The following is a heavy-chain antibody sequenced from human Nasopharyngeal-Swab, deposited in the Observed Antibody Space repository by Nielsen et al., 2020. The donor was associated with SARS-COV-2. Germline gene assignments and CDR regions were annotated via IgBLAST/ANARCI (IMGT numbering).Heavy chain of an antibody. CDR2: IYYSGST. J-gene: IGHJ4*02. Sequence: SETLSLTCTVSGGSISSYYWSWIRQPPGKGLEWIGYIYYSGSTNYNTSLKSRVTISVATSKNQFSLKLSSVTAADTAVYYCARGDYGDYKRRIYFDYWGQGTLVTVSS. D-gene: IGHD4-17*01. V-gene: IGHV4-59*13. CDR1: GGSISSYY. CDR3: ARGDYGDYKRRIYFDY.